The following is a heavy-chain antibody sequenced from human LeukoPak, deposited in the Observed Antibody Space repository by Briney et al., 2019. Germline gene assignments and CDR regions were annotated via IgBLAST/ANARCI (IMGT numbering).Heavy chain of an antibody. Sequence: GGSLRLSCAASGFTFSTYGMHWVRQAPGKGLEWVAVIWSDGSNKYYADSVKGRFTISRDNSKNTLYLQMNSLRAEDTAVYYCARGDYYGSGSPGPLFYWGQGTLVTVSS. J-gene: IGHJ4*02. CDR3: ARGDYYGSGSPGPLFY. D-gene: IGHD3-10*01. V-gene: IGHV3-33*01. CDR2: IWSDGSNK. CDR1: GFTFSTYG.